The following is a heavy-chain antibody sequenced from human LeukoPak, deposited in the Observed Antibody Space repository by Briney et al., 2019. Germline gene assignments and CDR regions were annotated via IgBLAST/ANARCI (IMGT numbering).Heavy chain of an antibody. Sequence: ASVKVSCKASGGTFSSYAISWERQAPGQGLEWMGRIIPIFGIANYAQKFQGRVTITADKSTSTAYMELSSLRSEDTAVYYCAIRDIVVVPAAPGYYYGMDVWGQGTTVTVSS. J-gene: IGHJ6*02. CDR1: GGTFSSYA. D-gene: IGHD2-2*01. CDR2: IIPIFGIA. V-gene: IGHV1-69*04. CDR3: AIRDIVVVPAAPGYYYGMDV.